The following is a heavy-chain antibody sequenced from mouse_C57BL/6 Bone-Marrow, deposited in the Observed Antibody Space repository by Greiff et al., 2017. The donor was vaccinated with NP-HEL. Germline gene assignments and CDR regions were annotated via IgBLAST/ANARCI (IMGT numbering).Heavy chain of an antibody. CDR1: GFTFSSYA. D-gene: IGHD1-1*01. CDR3: ARGYYGSLYYFDY. CDR2: ISDGGSYT. V-gene: IGHV5-4*03. J-gene: IGHJ2*01. Sequence: DVKLVESGGGLVKPGGSLKLSCAASGFTFSSYAMSWVRQTPEKRLEWVATISDGGSYTYYPDNVKGRFTISRANAKNNLYLQMSHLKSEDTAMYYCARGYYGSLYYFDYWGQGTTLTVSS.